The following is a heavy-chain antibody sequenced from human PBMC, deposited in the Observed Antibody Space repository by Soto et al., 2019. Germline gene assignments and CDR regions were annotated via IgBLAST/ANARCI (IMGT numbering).Heavy chain of an antibody. J-gene: IGHJ4*02. V-gene: IGHV3-23*01. Sequence: GVLRLSCAASGFTFSTYAMSWVRQAPGKGLEWVSAISPNGDATYYADSVKGRFTISRDNSRNTLYLQMNSLRAEDTAVYYCARVSPPPDYWGQGTLVTVSS. CDR3: ARVSPPPDY. CDR1: GFTFSTYA. CDR2: ISPNGDAT.